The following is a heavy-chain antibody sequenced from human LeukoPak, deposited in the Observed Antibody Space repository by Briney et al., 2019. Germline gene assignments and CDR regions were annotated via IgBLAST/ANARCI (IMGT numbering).Heavy chain of an antibody. V-gene: IGHV3-30*02. D-gene: IGHD6-19*01. Sequence: PGGSLRLSCAASGFSFSSYDMNWVRQAPGKGLEWVAFIRYDGGNKYYTDSVKGRFTISRDNSKNTLYLQMNSLRGEDTAVYYCAPLAVAGLDYWGQGTLVTVSS. CDR1: GFSFSSYD. CDR3: APLAVAGLDY. CDR2: IRYDGGNK. J-gene: IGHJ4*02.